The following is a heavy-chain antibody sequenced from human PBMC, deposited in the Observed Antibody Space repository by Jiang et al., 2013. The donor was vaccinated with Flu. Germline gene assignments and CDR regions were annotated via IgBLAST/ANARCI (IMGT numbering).Heavy chain of an antibody. CDR2: INPGNGDT. CDR1: GYPFTTHA. Sequence: GAEVKKPGASLKVSCKASGYPFTTHAIHWVRQAPGQSLEWMGWINPGNGDTQYSKRFQGRISITRDTSANSAYVELSSLRSEDTAVYFCARDRGATGDFDFWGQGSLVTVSS. J-gene: IGHJ4*02. CDR3: ARDRGATGDFDF. V-gene: IGHV1-3*01. D-gene: IGHD7-27*01.